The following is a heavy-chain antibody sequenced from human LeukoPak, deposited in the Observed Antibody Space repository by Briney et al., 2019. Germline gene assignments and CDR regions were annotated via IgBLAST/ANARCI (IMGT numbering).Heavy chain of an antibody. D-gene: IGHD3-9*01. CDR1: GGTFNSYT. CDR3: ARGNYDILTGTSLYAYYGMDV. Sequence: SVKVSCKASGGTFNSYTINWVRQATGQGLEWMGVIIPIFGTASYAQKFQGRVTITADEPTSTAYMELSSLRSEDTAVYYCARGNYDILTGTSLYAYYGMDVWGQGTTVSVSS. J-gene: IGHJ6*02. CDR2: IIPIFGTA. V-gene: IGHV1-69*13.